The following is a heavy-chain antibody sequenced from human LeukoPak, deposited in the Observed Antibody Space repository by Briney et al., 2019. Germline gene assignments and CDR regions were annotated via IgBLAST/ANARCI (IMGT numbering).Heavy chain of an antibody. CDR3: SRQIPSIEKINWLDP. CDR1: GGSIRRSSYH. Sequence: PSEPLSLTCTLSGGSIRRSSYHSVWMRQPPGKGLEWIGSIYYSGSTYYNPSLKSRVTISVDTSKNQFSLKVSSVTAADAAAYYCSRQIPSIEKINWLDPWGQGTRVTVSS. J-gene: IGHJ5*02. D-gene: IGHD6-6*01. V-gene: IGHV4-39*01. CDR2: IYYSGST.